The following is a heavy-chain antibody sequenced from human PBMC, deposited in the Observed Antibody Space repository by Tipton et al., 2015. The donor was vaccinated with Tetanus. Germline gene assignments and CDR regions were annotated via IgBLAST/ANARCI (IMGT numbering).Heavy chain of an antibody. CDR1: GFTFSSYG. J-gene: IGHJ4*02. CDR2: IWYDGSNK. Sequence: QVQLVQSGGGVVQPGRSLRLSCAASGFTFSSYGMHWVRQAPGKGLEWVAVIWYDGSNKYYADSVKGRFTISRDNSKNTLYLQMNSLRAEDTAVYYCARGPGGGVLYYFDYWGQGTLVTVSS. D-gene: IGHD2-8*02. CDR3: ARGPGGGVLYYFDY. V-gene: IGHV3-33*01.